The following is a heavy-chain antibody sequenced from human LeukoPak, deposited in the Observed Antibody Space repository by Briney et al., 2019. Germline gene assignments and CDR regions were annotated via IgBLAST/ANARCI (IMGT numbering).Heavy chain of an antibody. V-gene: IGHV3-23*01. CDR2: ISHSGGNT. CDR1: GLTFSNYA. Sequence: GGSLRLSCAASGLTFSNYAMTWVRQAPGKGLEWVSGISHSGGNTYYADSVKGRFTISRDNSKNTLYLQMNSLRAEGTAVYYCAKDREDTSGYSYGGSAFDIWGQGTMVTVAS. D-gene: IGHD3-22*01. J-gene: IGHJ3*02. CDR3: AKDREDTSGYSYGGSAFDI.